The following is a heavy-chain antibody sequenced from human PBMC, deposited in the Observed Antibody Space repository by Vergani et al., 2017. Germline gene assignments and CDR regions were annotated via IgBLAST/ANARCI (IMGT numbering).Heavy chain of an antibody. Sequence: QVQLVESGGGVVQPGMSLRLSCAASGFTFSSYAMHWVRQAPGKGLEWVAVISYDGSNKYYADSVKGRFTISRDNSKNTLYLQMNSLRAEDTAVYYCARGRVGNWYFDLWGRGTLVTVSS. CDR1: GFTFSSYA. CDR2: ISYDGSNK. V-gene: IGHV3-30*04. J-gene: IGHJ2*01. D-gene: IGHD5-24*01. CDR3: ARGRVGNWYFDL.